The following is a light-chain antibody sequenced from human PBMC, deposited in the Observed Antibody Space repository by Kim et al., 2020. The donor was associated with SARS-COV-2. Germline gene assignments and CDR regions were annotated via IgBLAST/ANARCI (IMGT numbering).Light chain of an antibody. CDR1: SSNIGSNY. CDR3: AAWDDSLSGYV. V-gene: IGLV1-47*01. Sequence: ELTQPPSASGTPGQRVTISCSGSSSNIGSNYVYWYEQLPGTAPKLLIYSNNQRPSGVPDRFSGSKSGTSASLAISGLRSEDEADYYCAAWDDSLSGYVFGTGTKVTVL. CDR2: SNN. J-gene: IGLJ1*01.